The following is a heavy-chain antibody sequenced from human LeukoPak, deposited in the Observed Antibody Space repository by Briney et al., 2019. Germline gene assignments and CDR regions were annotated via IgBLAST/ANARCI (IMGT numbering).Heavy chain of an antibody. CDR1: GGSISGYY. J-gene: IGHJ6*02. CDR3: ARGRIQLWFYYYYGMDV. Sequence: SETLSLTCTVSGGSISGYYWSWIRQPPGKGLEWIGYIYYSGSTNYNPSLKSRVTISVDTSKNQFSLKLSSVTAADTAVYYCARGRIQLWFYYYYGMDVWGQGTTVTVSS. CDR2: IYYSGST. D-gene: IGHD5-18*01. V-gene: IGHV4-59*01.